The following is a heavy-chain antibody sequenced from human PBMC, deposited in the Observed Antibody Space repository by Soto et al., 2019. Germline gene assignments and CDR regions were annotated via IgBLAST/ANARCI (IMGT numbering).Heavy chain of an antibody. J-gene: IGHJ6*02. D-gene: IGHD6-25*01. CDR2: IYYSGST. V-gene: IGHV4-30-4*01. CDR1: GGSISSGDYY. CDR3: ARGGLQRKYYYYGMDV. Sequence: SETLSLTCTVSGGSISSGDYYWSWIRQPPGKGLEWIGYIYYSGSTYYNPSLKSRVTISVDTSKNQFSLKLSSVTAADTAVYYCARGGLQRKYYYYGMDVWGQGTTVTVS.